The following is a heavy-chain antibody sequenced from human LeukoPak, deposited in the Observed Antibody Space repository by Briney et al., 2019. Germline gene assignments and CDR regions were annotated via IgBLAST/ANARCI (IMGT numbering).Heavy chain of an antibody. Sequence: SETLSLTRTVSGGSISSHYWSWIRQHPGKGLEWIGYIYYSGGTNYNPSLKSRVTISVDTSKNQFSLKLSSVTAADTAVYYCARGPSLIYSSSSDWFDPWGQGTLVTVSS. D-gene: IGHD6-6*01. V-gene: IGHV4-59*11. CDR2: IYYSGGT. J-gene: IGHJ5*02. CDR1: GGSISSHY. CDR3: ARGPSLIYSSSSDWFDP.